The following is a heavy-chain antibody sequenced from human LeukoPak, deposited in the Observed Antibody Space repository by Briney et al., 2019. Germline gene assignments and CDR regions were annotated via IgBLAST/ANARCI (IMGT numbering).Heavy chain of an antibody. CDR1: GGSISGGGYY. CDR2: IYHSGST. J-gene: IGHJ4*02. Sequence: PSQTLSLTCTVSGGSISGGGYYWSWIRQPPGKGLEWIGYIYHSGSTYYNPSLKSRVTISVDRSKNQFSLKLSSVTAADTAVYYCARFVVVPAAIDYWGQGTLVTVSS. CDR3: ARFVVVPAAIDY. D-gene: IGHD2-2*01. V-gene: IGHV4-30-2*01.